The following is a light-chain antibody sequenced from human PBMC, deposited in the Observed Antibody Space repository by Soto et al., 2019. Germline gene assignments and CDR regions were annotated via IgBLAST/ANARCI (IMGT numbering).Light chain of an antibody. V-gene: IGKV3-20*01. Sequence: EIVLTQSPDTLSLSPGERATLSCRACQSVSSNYLAWYQQKPGQAPRLLIYGASSRATGIPDRFSGSGSGTDFTLTISRLEPEDFAVYYCQQYGTSPLYTFGQGTKLEIK. CDR3: QQYGTSPLYT. CDR2: GAS. CDR1: QSVSSNY. J-gene: IGKJ2*01.